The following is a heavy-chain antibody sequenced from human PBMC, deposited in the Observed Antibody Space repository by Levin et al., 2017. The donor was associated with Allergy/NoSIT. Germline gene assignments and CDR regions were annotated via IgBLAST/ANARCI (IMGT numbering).Heavy chain of an antibody. Sequence: SSETLSLTCTVSGDSINSVDNFWSWLRQPPGKGLEWIGNIYDRGSTYYTPSLRSRVTISVDASRNQFILNLSSGTAADTAVYYCARETYGSERILYYYYMDVWGKGTTVTVSS. CDR2: IYDRGST. CDR1: GDSINSVDNF. J-gene: IGHJ6*03. D-gene: IGHD3-10*01. CDR3: ARETYGSERILYYYYMDV. V-gene: IGHV4-30-4*01.